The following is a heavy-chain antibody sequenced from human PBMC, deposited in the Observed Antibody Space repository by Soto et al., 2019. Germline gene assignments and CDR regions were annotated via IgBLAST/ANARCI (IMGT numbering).Heavy chain of an antibody. J-gene: IGHJ4*01. Sequence: SETLSLTCTVSGGSISSYYWSWIRQPPGKGLEWIGYIYYSGSTNYNPSLKSRVTISVDNTNNSLYLQMNSLRAEDTAVYYCARHHFGSSSDYWGHGTLVTVSS. D-gene: IGHD3-10*01. CDR3: ARHHFGSSSDY. CDR1: GGSISSYY. V-gene: IGHV4-59*08. CDR2: IYYSGST.